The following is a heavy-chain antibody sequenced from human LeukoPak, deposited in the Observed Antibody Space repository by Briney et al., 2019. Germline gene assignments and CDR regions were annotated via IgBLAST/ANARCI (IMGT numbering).Heavy chain of an antibody. CDR2: INHSGST. D-gene: IGHD5-18*01. CDR1: GGSISSYY. Sequence: SETLSLTCTVSGGSISSYYWSWIRQPPGKGLEWIGEINHSGSTNYNPSLKSRVTISVDTSKNQFSLKLSSVTAADTAVYYCARRRRGYSYGLDYWGQGTLVTVSS. J-gene: IGHJ4*02. V-gene: IGHV4-34*01. CDR3: ARRRRGYSYGLDY.